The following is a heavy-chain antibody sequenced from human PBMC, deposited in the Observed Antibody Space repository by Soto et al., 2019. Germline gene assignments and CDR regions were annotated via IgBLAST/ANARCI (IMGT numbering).Heavy chain of an antibody. CDR2: LDYSGST. Sequence: QLQLQASGPGLVKPSETLSLTCPVSGGSISSSRYYWGWIRQPPGKGLEWIGSLDYSGSTYYNPSLKRRVTIAVGTSKNQFSLKRSSVTAADTAVYYCARGGLPRRRAGAGRDNWFDPWGQGTLVTVAS. J-gene: IGHJ5*02. V-gene: IGHV4-39*01. CDR1: GGSISSSRYY. CDR3: ARGGLPRRRAGAGRDNWFDP. D-gene: IGHD6-19*01.